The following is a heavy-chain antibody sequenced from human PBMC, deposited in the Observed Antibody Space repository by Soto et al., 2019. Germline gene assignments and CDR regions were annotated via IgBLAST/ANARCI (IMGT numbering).Heavy chain of an antibody. CDR1: GFTFSSYA. CDR2: ISGSGGST. CDR3: AKSEERYDFWSGSDY. V-gene: IGHV3-23*01. Sequence: EVQLLESGGGLVQPGGSLRLSCAASGFTFSSYAMSWVRQAPGKGLEWVSAISGSGGSTYYADSVKGRFTISRDNSKNTLYLQMNSLRAEDTSVYYCAKSEERYDFWSGSDYWGQGTLVTVSS. D-gene: IGHD3-3*01. J-gene: IGHJ4*02.